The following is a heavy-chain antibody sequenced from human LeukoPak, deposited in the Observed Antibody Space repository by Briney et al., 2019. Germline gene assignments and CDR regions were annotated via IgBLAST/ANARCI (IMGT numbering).Heavy chain of an antibody. CDR1: GFTFSSYA. D-gene: IGHD1-7*01. CDR2: ISYDGSNK. V-gene: IGHV3-30-3*01. CDR3: AKGHITGTLPED. J-gene: IGHJ4*02. Sequence: GGSLRLSCAASGFTFSSYAMHWVRQAPGKGLEWVAVISYDGSNKYYADSVKGRFTISRDNSKNSLYLQMNSLRTEDTALYYCAKGHITGTLPEDWGQGTLVTVSS.